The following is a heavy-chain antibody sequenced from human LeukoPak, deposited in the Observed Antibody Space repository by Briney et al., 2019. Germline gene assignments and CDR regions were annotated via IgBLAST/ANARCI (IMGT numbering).Heavy chain of an antibody. CDR3: ARGPNSNWSGLDF. D-gene: IGHD6-6*01. CDR1: GFSFSGHW. Sequence: GSLSLSCTASGFSFSGHWMHWARPLPGKGVVWVSRISPTGSTTSYADSVKGRFTVSRDNAKNTLYLQVNNLRAEDTAVYYCARGPNSNWSGLDFWGQGTLLTVSS. V-gene: IGHV3-74*01. CDR2: ISPTGSTT. J-gene: IGHJ4*02.